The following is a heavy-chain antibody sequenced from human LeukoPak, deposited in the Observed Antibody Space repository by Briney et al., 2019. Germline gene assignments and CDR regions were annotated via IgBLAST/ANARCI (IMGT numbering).Heavy chain of an antibody. D-gene: IGHD6-19*01. CDR3: ASESWLVRGFDY. CDR2: IYTSGST. V-gene: IGHV4-61*02. Sequence: SETLSLSCTVSGGSISSGSYYWSWIRQPAGKGLEWIGRIYTSGSTNYNPSLKSRVTISVDTSKNQFSLKLSSVTAADTAVYYCASESWLVRGFDYWGQGTLVTVSS. J-gene: IGHJ4*02. CDR1: GGSISSGSYY.